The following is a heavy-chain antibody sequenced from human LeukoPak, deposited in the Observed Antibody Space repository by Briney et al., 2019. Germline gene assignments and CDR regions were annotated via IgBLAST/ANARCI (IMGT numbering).Heavy chain of an antibody. J-gene: IGHJ4*02. CDR2: IKEDGSVK. D-gene: IGHD2-2*01. V-gene: IGHV3-7*01. Sequence: PGGSLRLSCAASGFTFSSYAMHWVRQAPGKGLEWVASIKEDGSVKSYVDSVKGRFTISRDNAKNSLYVQMNSLRAEDTAVYYCARDTAPAPIGDYWGQGTLVAVSS. CDR3: ARDTAPAPIGDY. CDR1: GFTFSSYA.